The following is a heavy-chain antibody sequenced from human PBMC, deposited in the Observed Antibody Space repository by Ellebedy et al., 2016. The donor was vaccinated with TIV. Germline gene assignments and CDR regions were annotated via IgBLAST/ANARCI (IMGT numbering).Heavy chain of an antibody. V-gene: IGHV3-33*03. CDR3: VKSSGNYDYGMDV. D-gene: IGHD3-3*01. CDR2: IRSDGDTK. CDR1: GINFSKHG. J-gene: IGHJ6*02. Sequence: GESLKISXVASGINFSKHGMHWVRQAPGKGLEWVAVIRSDGDTKFYADSVKGRFTISRDNSKSTLYLQMNSLRVEDTAVYYCVKSSGNYDYGMDVWGHGATVTVS.